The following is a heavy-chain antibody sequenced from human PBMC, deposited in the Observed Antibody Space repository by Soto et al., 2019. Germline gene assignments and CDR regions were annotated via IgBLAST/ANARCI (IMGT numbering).Heavy chain of an antibody. CDR2: IYRGDAT. D-gene: IGHD6-25*01. J-gene: IGHJ3*02. V-gene: IGHV3-53*01. CDR1: GFSVSDNY. CDR3: ARDRSDSSRADSFDI. Sequence: GGSLRLSCGASGFSVSDNYMSWVRQAPGKGLEWVSVIYRGDATHYADSVKGRFTISRDNSKNTVYLQMNSLRAEDTAVYYCARDRSDSSRADSFDIWGQGTTVTVSS.